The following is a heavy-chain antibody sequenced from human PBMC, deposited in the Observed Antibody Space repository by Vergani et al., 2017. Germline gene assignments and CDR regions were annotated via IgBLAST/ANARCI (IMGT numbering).Heavy chain of an antibody. CDR2: IYHSGST. V-gene: IGHV4-4*03. Sequence: QVQLQESGPGLVKPPGTLSLTCAVSGGSISSSNWWSWVRQPPGKGLQWIGEIYHSGSTNYNPSLKSRVTISVDKSKNQFSLKPSSVTAADTAVYYCARALKLRYSPFGDYYYYGMDVWGQGTTVTVSS. J-gene: IGHJ6*02. D-gene: IGHD3-9*01. CDR3: ARALKLRYSPFGDYYYYGMDV. CDR1: GGSISSSNW.